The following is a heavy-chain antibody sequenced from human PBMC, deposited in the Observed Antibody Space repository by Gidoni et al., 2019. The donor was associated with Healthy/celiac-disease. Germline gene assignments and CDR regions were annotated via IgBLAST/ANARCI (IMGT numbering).Heavy chain of an antibody. CDR1: GFTFSRYA. J-gene: IGHJ6*02. CDR2: ISYDGSNK. CDR3: ARDRYPLRWYYGMDV. V-gene: IGHV3-30*01. D-gene: IGHD1-26*01. Sequence: QVQLVESGGGVVQPGRSLRLSCAASGFTFSRYAMHWVRQAPGKGLEWVAVISYDGSNKYYADSVKGRFTISRDNSKNTLYLQMNSLRAEDTAVYYCARDRYPLRWYYGMDVWGQGTTVTVSS.